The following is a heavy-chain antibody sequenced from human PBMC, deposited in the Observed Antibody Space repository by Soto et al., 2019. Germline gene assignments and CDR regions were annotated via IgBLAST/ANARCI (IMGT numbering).Heavy chain of an antibody. J-gene: IGHJ4*02. D-gene: IGHD2-8*01. CDR3: AGERAVYYCARDSDY. Sequence: GGSLRLSCAASGFTFSSYAMHWVRQAPGKGLEYVSAISRNGGSTYYANSVKGRFTISRDNSKNTLYLQMGSLRAEDMAVYYCAGERAVYYCARDSDYWGQGILVTVSS. CDR2: ISRNGGST. CDR1: GFTFSSYA. V-gene: IGHV3-64*01.